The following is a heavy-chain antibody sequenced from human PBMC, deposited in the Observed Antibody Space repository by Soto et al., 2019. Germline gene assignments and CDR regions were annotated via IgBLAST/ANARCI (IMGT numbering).Heavy chain of an antibody. V-gene: IGHV4-61*01. Sequence: SLTCTVSGDSVSISTYYWSWIRQPPGKALECIGSIYYSGSTNYNPSLRSRVIMSVDTSKNQFSLNLSSVTAADTAVYYCARDRGTAKQHNWLEPWGQGTLVSVSS. D-gene: IGHD3-10*01. CDR1: GDSVSISTYY. CDR2: IYYSGST. CDR3: ARDRGTAKQHNWLEP. J-gene: IGHJ5*02.